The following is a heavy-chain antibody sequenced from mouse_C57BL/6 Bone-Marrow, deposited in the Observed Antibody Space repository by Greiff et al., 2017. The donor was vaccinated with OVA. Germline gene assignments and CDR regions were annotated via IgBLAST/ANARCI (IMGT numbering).Heavy chain of an antibody. Sequence: EVKVVESGEGLVKPGGSLKLSCAASGFTFSSYAMSWVRQTPEKRLEWVAYISSGGDYIYYADTVKGRFTISRDNARNTLYLQMSSLKSEDTAMYYCTRPLLGVFDYWGQGTTLTVSS. V-gene: IGHV5-9-1*02. CDR2: ISSGGDYI. CDR3: TRPLLGVFDY. D-gene: IGHD2-10*02. CDR1: GFTFSSYA. J-gene: IGHJ2*01.